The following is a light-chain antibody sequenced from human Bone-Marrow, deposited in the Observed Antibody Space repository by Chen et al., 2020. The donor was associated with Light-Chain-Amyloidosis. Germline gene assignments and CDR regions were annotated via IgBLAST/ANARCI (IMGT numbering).Light chain of an antibody. V-gene: IGLV2-14*01. CDR2: DVK. CDR1: SSDVGAYNY. CDR3: TSFTNNNAPVL. Sequence: QSALTQPASVSGSPGQSITISCTGTSSDVGAYNYVSWYQQHPGKAPKLMIYDVKNRPSGVSNRFSGSKSGNTASLTISGLQDEDEADYYCTSFTNNNAPVLFGGGTKVTVL. J-gene: IGLJ2*01.